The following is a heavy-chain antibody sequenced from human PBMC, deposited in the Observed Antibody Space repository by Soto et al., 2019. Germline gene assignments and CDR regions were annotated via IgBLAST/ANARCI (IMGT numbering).Heavy chain of an antibody. CDR1: SGSFSGYY. V-gene: IGHV4-34*01. J-gene: IGHJ5*02. CDR3: ATAIYYGSGSAKGWFAP. CDR2: INHSGST. D-gene: IGHD3-10*01. Sequence: PSETLSLTCAVYSGSFSGYYWSWIRQPPGKGLEWIGEINHSGSTNYNPSLKSRVTISVDTSKNQFSLKLSSVTAADTAVYYCATAIYYGSGSAKGWFAPCGQGTLVTGSS.